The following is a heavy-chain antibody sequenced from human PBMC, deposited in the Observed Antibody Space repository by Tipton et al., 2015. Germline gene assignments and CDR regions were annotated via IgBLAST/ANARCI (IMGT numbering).Heavy chain of an antibody. Sequence: SLRLSCAASGFSFSDAWMVWVRQAPGKGLEWVGRIRSNTGGGTTDYAAPVKGRFTISRDDSKNILCLQMNSLKTEDTAMYHCATDYYDSSGDPWGQGTLVTVSS. CDR1: GFSFSDAW. D-gene: IGHD3-22*01. V-gene: IGHV3-15*07. CDR2: IRSNTGGGTT. J-gene: IGHJ5*02. CDR3: ATDYYDSSGDP.